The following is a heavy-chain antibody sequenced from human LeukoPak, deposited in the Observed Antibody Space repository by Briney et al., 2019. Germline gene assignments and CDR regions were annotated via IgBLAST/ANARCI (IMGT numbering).Heavy chain of an antibody. J-gene: IGHJ4*02. V-gene: IGHV3-48*04. CDR1: GFSFNYYS. CDR2: ISSSSSTI. CDR3: ARAGPPLLYYDSSGYSYFDY. D-gene: IGHD3-22*01. Sequence: PGGSLRLSCAASGFSFNYYSMSWVRQAPGKGLEWVSYISSSSSTIYYADSVKGRFTISRDNAKNSLYLQMNSLRAEDTAVYYCARAGPPLLYYDSSGYSYFDYWGQGTLVTVSS.